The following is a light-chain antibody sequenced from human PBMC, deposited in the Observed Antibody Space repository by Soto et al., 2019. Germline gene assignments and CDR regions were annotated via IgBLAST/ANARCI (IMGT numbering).Light chain of an antibody. J-gene: IGKJ1*01. CDR2: LGS. Sequence: DVVMTQSPLSLPVTPGEPASISCIWSQSLLHSNGYNYLDWYLQKPGQSPQLLIYLGSYRASGVPDRFSGSGSGTDFTLKISRVEAEDVGVYYCMQALQTRTFGQGTKVDIK. CDR3: MQALQTRT. CDR1: QSLLHSNGYNY. V-gene: IGKV2-28*01.